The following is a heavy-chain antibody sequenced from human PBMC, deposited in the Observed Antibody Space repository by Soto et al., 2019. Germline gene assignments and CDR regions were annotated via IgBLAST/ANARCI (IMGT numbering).Heavy chain of an antibody. J-gene: IGHJ4*02. Sequence: QVQLQESGPGLVKPSETLSLTCTVSGGSVSSGSYYWSWIRQPPGKGLEWIGCIYYSGSTNYNPSLKSRVTIAVDTSKNQFSLKLSSVTAADTAVYYCARARTGYSSGWSALYFDYWGQGTLVTVSS. CDR2: IYYSGST. D-gene: IGHD6-19*01. V-gene: IGHV4-61*01. CDR1: GGSVSSGSYY. CDR3: ARARTGYSSGWSALYFDY.